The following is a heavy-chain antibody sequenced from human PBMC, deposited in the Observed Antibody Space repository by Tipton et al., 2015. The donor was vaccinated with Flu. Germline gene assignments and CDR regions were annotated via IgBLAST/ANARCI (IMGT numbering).Heavy chain of an antibody. Sequence: SLRLSCAASGFTFSSYEMNWVRQAAGKGLEWVSYISSSGSTIYYADSVKGRFTISRDNAKNSLYLQINSLRAEDTAVYYCARVGGAHYYDSSGLDYSGQLTLVTVSS. J-gene: IGHJ4*02. D-gene: IGHD3-22*01. CDR2: ISSSGSTI. V-gene: IGHV3-48*03. CDR1: GFTFSSYE. CDR3: ARVGGAHYYDSSGLDY.